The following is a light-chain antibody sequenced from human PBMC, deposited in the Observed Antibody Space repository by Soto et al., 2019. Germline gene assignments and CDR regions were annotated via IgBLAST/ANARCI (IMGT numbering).Light chain of an antibody. Sequence: QSVLTQPDSVSGSPGQSITISCTGTSSDVGGYNYVSWYQQQSGKAPKLMIHEVSNRPSGVSNRFSGSKSGNTASLTISGLQAEDEADYYCSLYTSSRAYFVGIGTKVT. CDR1: SSDVGGYNY. CDR2: EVS. J-gene: IGLJ1*01. V-gene: IGLV2-14*01. CDR3: SLYTSSRAYF.